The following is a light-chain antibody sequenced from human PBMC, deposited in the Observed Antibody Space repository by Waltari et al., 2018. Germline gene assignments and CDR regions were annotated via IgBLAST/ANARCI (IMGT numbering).Light chain of an antibody. CDR2: GAS. J-gene: IGKJ1*01. CDR1: QSVSSS. Sequence: ENVLTQSPATLSLSPGERAPLSCRASQSVSSSLAWYQQKPGQAPRLLIYGASSRATGIPDRFSGSRSGTDFTLTISSLEPEDFAVYYCQQYSNWPRTFGQGTKVEIK. CDR3: QQYSNWPRT. V-gene: IGKV3-15*01.